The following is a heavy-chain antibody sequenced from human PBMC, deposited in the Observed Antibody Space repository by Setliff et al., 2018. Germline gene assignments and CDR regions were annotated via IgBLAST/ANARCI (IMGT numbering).Heavy chain of an antibody. J-gene: IGHJ6*02. CDR3: TTDRGFSEWPLYGSLVSHYYGMDV. Sequence: GESLRLSCAASGFTFDNAWMSWVRQAPGRGLEWVGRIKTKGDGGTTDYAAPVKGRFTISRDDSKNTLYVQVNSLKTEDTGVYYCTTDRGFSEWPLYGSLVSHYYGMDVWGQGTTVTVSS. CDR1: GFTFDNAW. D-gene: IGHD3-3*01. CDR2: IKTKGDGGTT. V-gene: IGHV3-15*01.